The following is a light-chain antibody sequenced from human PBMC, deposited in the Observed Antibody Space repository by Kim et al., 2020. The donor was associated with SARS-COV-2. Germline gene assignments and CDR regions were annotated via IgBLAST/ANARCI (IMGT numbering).Light chain of an antibody. CDR2: GKN. V-gene: IGLV3-19*01. CDR3: NSRETSDNVV. CDR1: SLRRCN. Sequence: VALGETVRINCQGRSLRRCNSTWYQHTPGQDPILLIYGKNTRHSGIPDRFSGSSSGNTASLTITGAQAENEADYYCNSRETSDNVVFGGGTSLTVL. J-gene: IGLJ2*01.